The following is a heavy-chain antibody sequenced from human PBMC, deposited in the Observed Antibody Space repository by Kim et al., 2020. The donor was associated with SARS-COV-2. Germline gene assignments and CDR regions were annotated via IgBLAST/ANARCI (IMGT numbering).Heavy chain of an antibody. CDR1: GGSVSSGGYY. CDR2: IYHSGTA. V-gene: IGHV4-31*03. Sequence: SETLSLTCTVSGGSVSSGGYYWTWIRQHPGRGLEWIGCIYHSGTAYYNPSLKSRLTMSIDTSKNQFSLKLSSVTAADTAVYYCARAPSDLVTTLKSKRGGKYFDYWGQGTLVTVSS. CDR3: ARAPSDLVTTLKSKRGGKYFDY. J-gene: IGHJ4*02. D-gene: IGHD5-12*01.